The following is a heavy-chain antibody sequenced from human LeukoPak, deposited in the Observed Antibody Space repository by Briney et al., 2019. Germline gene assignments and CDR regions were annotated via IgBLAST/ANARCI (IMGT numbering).Heavy chain of an antibody. Sequence: GGSLRLACAPSGFIFSNYWMSSVRQPPGKGRGCVAKIKQDRDEPYHVDSVRGRLTISRGNAKNSLYLQMNSQRADDTAVYYSAILARDGYNFLGMDVWGQGTTVTVSS. J-gene: IGHJ6*02. CDR1: GFIFSNYW. V-gene: IGHV3-7*01. CDR2: IKQDRDEP. D-gene: IGHD5-24*01. CDR3: AILARDGYNFLGMDV.